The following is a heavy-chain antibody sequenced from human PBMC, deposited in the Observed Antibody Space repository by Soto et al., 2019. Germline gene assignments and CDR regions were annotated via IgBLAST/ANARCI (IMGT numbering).Heavy chain of an antibody. Sequence: GASVKVSCKASGYTFTSYGISWVRQAPGQGLEWMGWISAYNGNTNYAQKLQGRVTMTTDTSTSTAYMELRSLRSDDTAVYYCARDPLPDTWEPIDYWGQGTLVTVSS. CDR3: ARDPLPDTWEPIDY. CDR1: GYTFTSYG. V-gene: IGHV1-18*01. J-gene: IGHJ4*02. CDR2: ISAYNGNT. D-gene: IGHD1-26*01.